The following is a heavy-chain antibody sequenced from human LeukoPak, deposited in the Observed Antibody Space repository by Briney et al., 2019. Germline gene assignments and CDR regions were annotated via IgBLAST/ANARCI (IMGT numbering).Heavy chain of an antibody. CDR1: GFTFSDFY. CDR3: ARGTYNNFP. Sequence: GRSLRLSCAASGFTFSDFYMSWIRQAPGKGLEWVSHISNTGSPMYYADSVKGRFTISRDNPKNSLFLQMNSLRAEDTAVYYCARGTYNNFPWGQGTLVTVSS. CDR2: ISNTGSPM. V-gene: IGHV3-11*01. D-gene: IGHD1-1*01. J-gene: IGHJ5*02.